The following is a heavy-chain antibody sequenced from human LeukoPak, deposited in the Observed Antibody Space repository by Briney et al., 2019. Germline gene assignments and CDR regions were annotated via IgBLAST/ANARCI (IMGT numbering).Heavy chain of an antibody. V-gene: IGHV4-30-2*01. D-gene: IGHD3-3*01. CDR2: IYHSGST. J-gene: IGHJ4*02. CDR3: ARAPYDFWSGTYRGPFDY. CDR1: GGSISSGGYS. Sequence: PSETLSLTCAVSGGSISSGGYSWSWIRQPPGKGLEWIGYIYHSGSTYYNPSLKSRVTISVDRSKNQFSLKLSSVTAADTAVYYCARAPYDFWSGTYRGPFDYWGQGTLVTVSS.